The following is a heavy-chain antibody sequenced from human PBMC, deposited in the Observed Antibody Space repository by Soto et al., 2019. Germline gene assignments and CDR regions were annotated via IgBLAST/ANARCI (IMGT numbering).Heavy chain of an antibody. Sequence: EASVEVSCKASGGTFSSYAISWVRQAPGQGLEWMGGIIPIFGTANYAQKFQGRVTITADESTSTAYMELSSLRSEDTAVYYCARGRESNSYYGMDVWGQGTTVPVSS. V-gene: IGHV1-69*13. CDR3: ARGRESNSYYGMDV. CDR1: GGTFSSYA. D-gene: IGHD3-10*01. CDR2: IIPIFGTA. J-gene: IGHJ6*02.